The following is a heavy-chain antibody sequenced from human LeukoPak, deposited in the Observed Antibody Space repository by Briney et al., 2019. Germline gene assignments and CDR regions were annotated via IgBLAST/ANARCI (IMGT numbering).Heavy chain of an antibody. J-gene: IGHJ4*02. CDR2: IYQSGST. V-gene: IGHV4-30-2*01. Sequence: PSQTLSLTCAVSGGSISSGGYSWSWIRQPPGKGLEWIGYIYQSGSTYYNPSLKSRVTISVDKSKNQFSLKLSSVTAADTAVYYCARDSSSGTSFDYWGQGTLVTVSS. CDR1: GGSISSGGYS. D-gene: IGHD6-19*01. CDR3: ARDSSSGTSFDY.